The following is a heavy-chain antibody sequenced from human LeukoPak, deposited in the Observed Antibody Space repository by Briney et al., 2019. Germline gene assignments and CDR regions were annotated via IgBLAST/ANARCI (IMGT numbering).Heavy chain of an antibody. Sequence: ASVKVSCKASGYTFTSYGISWVRRAPGQGLEWMGWISAYNGNTNYAQKLQGRVTMTTDTSTSTAYMELRRRRSDDTAVYYCARDGQWLVPDYWGQRTLVTVSS. CDR1: GYTFTSYG. CDR3: ARDGQWLVPDY. D-gene: IGHD6-19*01. CDR2: ISAYNGNT. V-gene: IGHV1-18*01. J-gene: IGHJ4*02.